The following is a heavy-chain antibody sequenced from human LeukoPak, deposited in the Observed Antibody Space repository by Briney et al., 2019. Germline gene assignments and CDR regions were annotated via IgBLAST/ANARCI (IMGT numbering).Heavy chain of an antibody. D-gene: IGHD3-3*01. J-gene: IGHJ4*02. CDR2: IKQDGSEK. CDR1: GFTFSSYW. CDR3: ASRYYDFWSGYFDY. V-gene: IGHV3-7*01. Sequence: PGGSLRLSCAASGFTFSSYWMSWVRQAPGKGLEWVANIKQDGSEKYYVDSVKGRFTISRDNAKNSLYLQMNSLRAEDTAVYYCASRYYDFWSGYFDYWGQGTLVTVSS.